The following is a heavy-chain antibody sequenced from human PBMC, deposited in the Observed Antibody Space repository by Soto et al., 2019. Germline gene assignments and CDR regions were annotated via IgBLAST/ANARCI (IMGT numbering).Heavy chain of an antibody. V-gene: IGHV3-30*03. CDR3: ARAGDYIWGSWARGYYYYMDV. J-gene: IGHJ6*03. CDR2: ISYDGSNK. Sequence: GGSLRFSCAASGFAFSSYGMHWVRQAPGKGLEWVAVISYDGSNKYYADSVKGRFTISRDNSKNTLYLQMNSLRSDDTAVYYCARAGDYIWGSWARGYYYYMDVWGKATTVTVSS. CDR1: GFAFSSYG. D-gene: IGHD3-16*01.